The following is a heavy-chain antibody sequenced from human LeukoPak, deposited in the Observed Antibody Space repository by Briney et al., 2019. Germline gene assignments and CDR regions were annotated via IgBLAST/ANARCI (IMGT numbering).Heavy chain of an antibody. CDR1: GFTFSSYW. CDR2: IKQDGSEK. CDR3: ARGEAYCSSTSCRAFDI. D-gene: IGHD2-2*01. J-gene: IGHJ3*02. V-gene: IGHV3-7*03. Sequence: GGSLRLSCAASGFTFSSYWVSWVRQAPGKGLEWVANIKQDGSEKYYVDSVKGRFTISRDNAKNSLYLQMNSLRAEDTAVYYCARGEAYCSSTSCRAFDIWGQGTMVTVSS.